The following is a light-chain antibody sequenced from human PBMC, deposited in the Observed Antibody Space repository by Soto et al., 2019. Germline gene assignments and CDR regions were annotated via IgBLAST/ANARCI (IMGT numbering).Light chain of an antibody. J-gene: IGLJ7*01. CDR3: QSYDSSLSGYV. CDR2: GNS. V-gene: IGLV1-40*01. CDR1: SSNIGAGFD. Sequence: QAVVTQPPSVSGAPGQRVTISCTGSSSNIGAGFDVHWYQQLPGTAPRVLIYGNSNRPSGVPDRFSGSKSVTSASLAITGLQAEDEADYYCQSYDSSLSGYVFGAGTQLTVL.